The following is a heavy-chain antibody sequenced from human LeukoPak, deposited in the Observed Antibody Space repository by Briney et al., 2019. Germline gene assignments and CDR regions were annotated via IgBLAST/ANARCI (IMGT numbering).Heavy chain of an antibody. Sequence: GGSLRLSCAAPGFTFSSYMNWVRQAPGKGLEWVSSISSTSSYICYADSVKGRFTISRDNAKNSLYLQMNSLRADDTAVYYCARGQSRYFDWYLGFFDYWGQGTLVTVSS. CDR1: GFTFSSY. V-gene: IGHV3-21*01. CDR3: ARGQSRYFDWYLGFFDY. D-gene: IGHD3-9*01. J-gene: IGHJ4*02. CDR2: ISSTSSYI.